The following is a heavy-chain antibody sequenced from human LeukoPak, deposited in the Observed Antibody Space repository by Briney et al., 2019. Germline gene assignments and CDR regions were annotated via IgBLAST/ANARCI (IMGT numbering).Heavy chain of an antibody. CDR1: GYTFTGYY. CDR2: IIPIFGTA. D-gene: IGHD6-19*01. CDR3: AREPQSSGRIRPLVD. Sequence: SVKVSCKTSGYTFTGYYMHWVRQAPGQGLEWMGGIIPIFGTANYAQKFQGRVTITTDESTSTAYMELSSLRSEDTAVYYCAREPQSSGRIRPLVDWGQGTLVTVSS. J-gene: IGHJ4*02. V-gene: IGHV1-69*05.